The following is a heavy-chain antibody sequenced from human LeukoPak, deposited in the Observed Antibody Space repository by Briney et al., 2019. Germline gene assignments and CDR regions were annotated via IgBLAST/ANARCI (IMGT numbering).Heavy chain of an antibody. Sequence: GGSLRLSCAASGFTFSNYTMNWVRQAPGKGLEWVSGISGSDNSTYYADSVKGRFTISRDNFKNTLYVQMNSLTAEDTAVYYCAKVGPSGGWTYWYFDLWGRGTLVTVSS. CDR2: ISGSDNST. J-gene: IGHJ2*01. CDR3: AKVGPSGGWTYWYFDL. D-gene: IGHD2-15*01. V-gene: IGHV3-23*01. CDR1: GFTFSNYT.